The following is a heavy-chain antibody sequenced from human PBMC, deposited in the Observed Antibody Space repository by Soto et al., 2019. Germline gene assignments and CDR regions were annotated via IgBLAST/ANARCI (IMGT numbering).Heavy chain of an antibody. V-gene: IGHV1-18*01. J-gene: IGHJ1*01. Sequence: ASVKVSCKASSYTFTSSGISWVRQAPGQGLEWMGWISAYNGNTNYAQKLQGRVTMTTDTSTSTAYMELRSLRSDDTAVYYCATAAIRNYDFWSGTFAWGPGTLVTVSS. CDR3: ATAAIRNYDFWSGTFA. CDR2: ISAYNGNT. CDR1: SYTFTSSG. D-gene: IGHD3-3*01.